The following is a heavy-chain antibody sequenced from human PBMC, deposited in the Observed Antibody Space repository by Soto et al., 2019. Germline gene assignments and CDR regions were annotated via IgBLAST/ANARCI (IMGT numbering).Heavy chain of an antibody. CDR1: GFTFSNYS. V-gene: IGHV3-21*01. J-gene: IGHJ4*02. CDR3: ARALGYCSGGSCYSLVSYFDY. CDR2: ISSSSSYI. D-gene: IGHD2-15*01. Sequence: GSLRLSCAASGFTFSNYSMNWVRQAPGKGLEWVSSISSSSSYIYYADSVKGRFTISRDNAKNSLYLQMNSLRAEDTAVYYCARALGYCSGGSCYSLVSYFDYWGQGTLVTVSS.